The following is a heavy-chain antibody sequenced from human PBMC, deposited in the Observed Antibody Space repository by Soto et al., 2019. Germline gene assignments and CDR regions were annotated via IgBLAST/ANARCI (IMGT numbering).Heavy chain of an antibody. Sequence: SETLSLTCTVSGGSISSYYWSWIRQPPGKGLEWIGYIYYSGSTNYNPSLKSRVTISVDTSKNQFSLKLSSVTAADTAVYYCATGNNYDFWSGYYPPPFDYWGQGTLVTVSS. D-gene: IGHD3-3*01. V-gene: IGHV4-59*08. J-gene: IGHJ4*02. CDR3: ATGNNYDFWSGYYPPPFDY. CDR1: GGSISSYY. CDR2: IYYSGST.